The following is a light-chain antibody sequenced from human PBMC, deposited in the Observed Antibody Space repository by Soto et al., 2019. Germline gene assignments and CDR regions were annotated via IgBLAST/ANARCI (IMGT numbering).Light chain of an antibody. J-gene: IGKJ1*01. V-gene: IGKV1-27*01. Sequence: DIQMTQSPSSLSASVGDRVTITCRASQGISNYLAWYQQKPGKVPRLLIYAASNLQSGVPSRFSGSGSGTDFPLTINSLQPEYFANYYCQKYNSAPPTFAQGTKVEIK. CDR1: QGISNY. CDR2: AAS. CDR3: QKYNSAPPT.